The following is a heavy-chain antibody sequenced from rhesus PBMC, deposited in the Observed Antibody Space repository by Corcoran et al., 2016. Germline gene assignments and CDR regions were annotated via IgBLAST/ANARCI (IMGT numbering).Heavy chain of an antibody. CDR3: ASYCTGSGCYSWDFDY. CDR2: ISGSSGST. CDR1: GYSISSGYY. V-gene: IGHV4-99*01. Sequence: QVQLQESGPGLVKPSETLSLTCAVSGYSISSGYYWGWIRQPPGKGLEYIGYISGSSGSTYYNPSLKSRVTISKDTSKNQFSLKLSSVTAADTAMYYCASYCTGSGCYSWDFDYWGQGVLVTVSS. J-gene: IGHJ4*01. D-gene: IGHD2-21*01.